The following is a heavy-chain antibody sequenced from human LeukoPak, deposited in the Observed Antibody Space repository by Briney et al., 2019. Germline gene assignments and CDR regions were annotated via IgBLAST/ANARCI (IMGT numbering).Heavy chain of an antibody. CDR1: ALTLSSYS. D-gene: IGHD3-22*01. CDR2: ISSSSSYI. V-gene: IGHV3-21*01. CDR3: ARTNYDFDAFDI. J-gene: IGHJ3*02. Sequence: GGSLTPSCAASALTLSSYSMNCVRQAPGNGLEWVSSISSSSSYIYYADSVKGRFTISRDNAKNSLYLQMNSLRAEDTAVYYCARTNYDFDAFDIWGQGTMVTVSS.